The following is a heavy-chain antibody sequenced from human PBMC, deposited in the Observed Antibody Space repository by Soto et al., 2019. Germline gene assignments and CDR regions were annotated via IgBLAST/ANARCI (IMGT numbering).Heavy chain of an antibody. V-gene: IGHV4-34*01. D-gene: IGHD2-8*01. CDR3: ARGGVYCTNGVCYKGVGYYYGMDV. Sequence: PSETLSLTCAVYCGSFSGFYWSWIRQPPGKGLGRMGVISHSGSTHYNPSLKSRVTISVDTSKNQFSLNLSSVTAADTAVYYWARGGVYCTNGVCYKGVGYYYGMDVWGQGTMVTVSS. CDR1: CGSFSGFY. J-gene: IGHJ6*02. CDR2: ISHSGST.